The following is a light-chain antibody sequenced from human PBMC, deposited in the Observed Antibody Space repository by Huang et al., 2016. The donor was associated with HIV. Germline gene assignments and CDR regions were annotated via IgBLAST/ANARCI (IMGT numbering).Light chain of an antibody. CDR2: AAS. Sequence: IQLTQSPSSLSASVGDRVTITCRASQGISSFLAWYQQKPGKAPKLLMYAASTLHSGVPLRFSGSGSGTDVTLTISRLQPEDFATYYCQQFNNYPLTFGGGTKVEIK. CDR1: QGISSF. V-gene: IGKV1-9*01. CDR3: QQFNNYPLT. J-gene: IGKJ4*01.